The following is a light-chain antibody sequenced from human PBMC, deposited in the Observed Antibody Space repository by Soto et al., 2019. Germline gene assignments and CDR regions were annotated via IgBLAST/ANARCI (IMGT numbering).Light chain of an antibody. CDR2: GAS. CDR3: QQYDSSPLT. J-gene: IGKJ4*01. V-gene: IGKV3-20*01. CDR1: QSLSSSF. Sequence: EIVLTQSPGTLSLSPGERATLSCRASQSLSSSFLAWYQQKPGQAPRLLIYGASSRATGIPDRFSGSGSGTDFTLTISRLEPEDVAVYYCQQYDSSPLTFGAGTKVEIK.